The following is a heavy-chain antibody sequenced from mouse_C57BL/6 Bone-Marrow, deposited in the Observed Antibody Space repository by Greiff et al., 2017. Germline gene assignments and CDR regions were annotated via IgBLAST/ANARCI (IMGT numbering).Heavy chain of an antibody. CDR1: GYTFTSYW. CDR3: ARENDYPLFAD. V-gene: IGHV1-64*01. CDR2: IHPNSGST. Sequence: QVQLKQPGAELVKPGASVTLSCKASGYTFTSYWMHWVQQRPGQGLEWIGMIHPNSGSTNYNEKFKSKATLTVDKSSSTAYMQLSSLTSEDSAVYYCARENDYPLFADWGEESLGTVSA. J-gene: IGHJ3*01. D-gene: IGHD2-4*01.